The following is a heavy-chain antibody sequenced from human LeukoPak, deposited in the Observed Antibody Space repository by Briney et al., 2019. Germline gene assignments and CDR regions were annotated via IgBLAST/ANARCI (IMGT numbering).Heavy chain of an antibody. Sequence: GGSLRLSCVASGFTFSSYWMHWVRHAPGKGLVWVSRINTDGGTTTYADSVKGRFTISRDNAKNTLYLQMNSLRAEDTAVYYCARGSSLAYYVDVWGKGTTVTVSS. D-gene: IGHD3-16*02. CDR3: ARGSSLAYYVDV. CDR2: INTDGGTT. J-gene: IGHJ6*03. CDR1: GFTFSSYW. V-gene: IGHV3-74*01.